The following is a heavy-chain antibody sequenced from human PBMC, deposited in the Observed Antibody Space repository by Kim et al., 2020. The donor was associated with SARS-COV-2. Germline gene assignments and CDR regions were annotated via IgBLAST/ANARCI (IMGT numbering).Heavy chain of an antibody. CDR1: GGSISRGSYF. J-gene: IGHJ4*02. CDR2: LYNGGSS. CDR3: AGSGNYYSEGVFDH. Sequence: SETLSLTCSVSGGSISRGSYFWGWIRQPPGKGLEWIGTLYNGGSSYNNPSLKSRVTISVDASDNQFSLNLMSVTAADTAVYYCAGSGNYYSEGVFDHWGQGRLVTASS. V-gene: IGHV4-39*07. D-gene: IGHD3-10*01.